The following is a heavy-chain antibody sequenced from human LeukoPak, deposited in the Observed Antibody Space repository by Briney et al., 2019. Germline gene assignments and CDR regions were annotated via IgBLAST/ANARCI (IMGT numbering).Heavy chain of an antibody. CDR2: ISGVGNT. V-gene: IGHV3-23*01. Sequence: GGSLRLSCAASGFMFSSYSMNWVRQAPGKRLEWVSDISGVGNTYYAESVKGRFTISRDNSKNTLYLQMNSLRAEDTALYYASGHGSSSYWGQGTLVAVSS. CDR3: SGHGSSSY. J-gene: IGHJ4*02. D-gene: IGHD6-13*01. CDR1: GFMFSSYS.